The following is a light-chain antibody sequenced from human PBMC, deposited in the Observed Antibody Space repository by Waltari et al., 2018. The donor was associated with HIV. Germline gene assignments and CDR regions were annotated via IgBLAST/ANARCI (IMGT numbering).Light chain of an antibody. V-gene: IGLV2-14*01. J-gene: IGLJ3*02. Sequence: QSALTQPASVSGSPGQSITISCTGTSSDVGRYDYVSWYQQHPGKAPKCMIYEVSNRPSGVCNRFSGSKSGNTASLTISGLQAEDEADYYCSSYTSISTLVFGGGTKLTVL. CDR2: EVS. CDR1: SSDVGRYDY. CDR3: SSYTSISTLV.